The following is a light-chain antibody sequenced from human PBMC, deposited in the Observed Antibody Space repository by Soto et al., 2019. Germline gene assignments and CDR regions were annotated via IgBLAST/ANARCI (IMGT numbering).Light chain of an antibody. CDR2: GAS. J-gene: IGKJ1*01. Sequence: EIVLAQSPATLSFSPGERSTLSCRSSQSVSISLAWYQQKPGQAPRLLIHGASTRATGFPARFSGSGSGTDFTLTISSLQSEDFAVYYCQQYNNWPWTFGQGTKVDIK. V-gene: IGKV3-15*01. CDR3: QQYNNWPWT. CDR1: QSVSIS.